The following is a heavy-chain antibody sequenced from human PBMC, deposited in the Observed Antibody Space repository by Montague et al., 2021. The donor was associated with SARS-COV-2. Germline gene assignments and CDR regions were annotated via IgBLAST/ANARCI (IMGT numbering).Heavy chain of an antibody. D-gene: IGHD3-9*01. CDR3: ARSYYDILTGYYMAFDY. Sequence: PPLVKPTQTLTLTCTFSGFSLSTSGMCVSWIRQPPGKALEWLALIDWDXDKYYSTSLKTRLTISKDTSKNQVVLTMTNMDPVDTATYYCARSYYDILTGYYMAFDYWGQGTLVTVSS. V-gene: IGHV2-70*01. CDR2: IDWDXDK. CDR1: GFSLSTSGMC. J-gene: IGHJ4*02.